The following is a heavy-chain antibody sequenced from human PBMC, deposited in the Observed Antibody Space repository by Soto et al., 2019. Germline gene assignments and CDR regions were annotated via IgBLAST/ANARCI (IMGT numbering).Heavy chain of an antibody. D-gene: IGHD6-6*01. V-gene: IGHV1-18*01. J-gene: IGHJ1*01. CDR1: GYTFTSYG. CDR3: ARDREASIAARPYFQH. CDR2: ISAYNGNT. Sequence: GASVKVSCKASGYTFTSYGISWVRQAPGRGLEWMGWISAYNGNTNYAQKLQGRVTMTTDTSTSTAYMELRSLRSDDTAVYYCARDREASIAARPYFQHWGQGTLVTVSS.